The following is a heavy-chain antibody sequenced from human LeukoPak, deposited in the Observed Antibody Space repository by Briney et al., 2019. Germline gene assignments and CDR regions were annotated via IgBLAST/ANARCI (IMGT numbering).Heavy chain of an antibody. Sequence: SQTLSLACTVAAGSITSFYWSCIRQPPGKGLEWIWYIYHRRTSNYNPFLKSRVTISVDTSKNQFSLKLSSVTAADTAEYYCARVLASDSDYYYYGMDVWGQGTTVTVSS. J-gene: IGHJ6*02. CDR3: ARVLASDSDYYYYGMDV. CDR2: IYHRRTS. D-gene: IGHD2-15*01. CDR1: AGSITSFY. V-gene: IGHV4-59*01.